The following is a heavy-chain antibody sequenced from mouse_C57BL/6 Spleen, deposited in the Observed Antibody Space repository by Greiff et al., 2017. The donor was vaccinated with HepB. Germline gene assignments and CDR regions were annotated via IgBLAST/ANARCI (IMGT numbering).Heavy chain of an antibody. V-gene: IGHV1-81*01. D-gene: IGHD1-2*01. CDR3: ARGEDYYGLFAY. Sequence: QVQLQQSGAELARPGASVKLSCKASGYTFTSYGISWVKQRTGQGLEWIGEIYPRSGNTYYNEKFKGKATLTADKSSSTAYMELRSLTSEDSAVYFCARGEDYYGLFAYWGQGTLVTVSA. CDR1: GYTFTSYG. CDR2: IYPRSGNT. J-gene: IGHJ3*01.